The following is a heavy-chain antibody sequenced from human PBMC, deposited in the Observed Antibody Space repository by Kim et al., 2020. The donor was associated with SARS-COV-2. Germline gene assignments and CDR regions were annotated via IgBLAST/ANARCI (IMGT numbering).Heavy chain of an antibody. J-gene: IGHJ3*02. CDR1: GDSVSIMTNY. CDR2: FFYGGNS. CDR3: ARQIRRWDVFDT. Sequence: SETLYLTCTVSGDSVSIMTNYWGWIRQPPGKGLEWIQTFFYGGNSYYDPSLKSRVTMSVDSSKNQFSRKLTSVTAAEPAVYYCARQIRRWDVFDTWGPGTMVTVS. V-gene: IGHV4-39*01.